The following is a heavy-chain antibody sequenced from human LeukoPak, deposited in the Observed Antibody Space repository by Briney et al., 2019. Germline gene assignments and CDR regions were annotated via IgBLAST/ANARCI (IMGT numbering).Heavy chain of an antibody. Sequence: GGSLRLSCAASGVTFSSYAMSWVRQAPGKGLEWVSSISSSSSYIHYADSVKGRFTISRDNAKNSLYLQMNSLRAEDTAVYYCARRYRDDAFDIWGQGTMVTASS. CDR3: ARRYRDDAFDI. V-gene: IGHV3-21*01. D-gene: IGHD1-14*01. CDR2: ISSSSSYI. CDR1: GVTFSSYA. J-gene: IGHJ3*02.